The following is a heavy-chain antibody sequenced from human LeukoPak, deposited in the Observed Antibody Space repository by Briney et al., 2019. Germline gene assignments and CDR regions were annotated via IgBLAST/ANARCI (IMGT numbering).Heavy chain of an antibody. D-gene: IGHD3-22*01. Sequence: GESLKISCKASGYSSTNYWIIWVRHMPPQGLEWRGFILLGDFETRYSPSFQAPVTISADKSINTAYLQWCSLKASETAMYNCVRDDSRRYLRATDIWGQGATVTASS. CDR1: GYSSTNYW. V-gene: IGHV5-51*01. CDR2: ILLGDFET. J-gene: IGHJ3*02. CDR3: VRDDSRRYLRATDI.